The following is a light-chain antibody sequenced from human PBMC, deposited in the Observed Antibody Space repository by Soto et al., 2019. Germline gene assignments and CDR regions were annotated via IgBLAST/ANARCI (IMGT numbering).Light chain of an antibody. CDR3: QQYNNWPS. Sequence: EIVMTQSPATLSVSPGERATLSCRASQSVSSNLAWYQQKPGQAPRLLIYGASTRATGIPARFSGSGCGTEFTLTISSLQSEEFAVYYCQQYNNWPSFGPGTKVDIK. CDR1: QSVSSN. CDR2: GAS. J-gene: IGKJ3*01. V-gene: IGKV3-15*01.